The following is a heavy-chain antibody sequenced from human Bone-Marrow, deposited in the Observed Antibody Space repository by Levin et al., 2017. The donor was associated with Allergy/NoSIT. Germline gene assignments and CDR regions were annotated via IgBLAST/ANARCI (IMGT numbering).Heavy chain of an antibody. CDR2: INPNSGGT. CDR1: GYTFTGYY. D-gene: IGHD3-10*01. V-gene: IGHV1-2*02. CDR3: ARVVGYYGSGSYYNPDYFQH. Sequence: ASVKVSCKASGYTFTGYYMHWVRQAPGQGLEWMGWINPNSGGTNYAQKFQGRVTMTRDTSISTAYMELSRLRSDDTAVYYCARVVGYYGSGSYYNPDYFQHWGQGTLVTVSS. J-gene: IGHJ1*01.